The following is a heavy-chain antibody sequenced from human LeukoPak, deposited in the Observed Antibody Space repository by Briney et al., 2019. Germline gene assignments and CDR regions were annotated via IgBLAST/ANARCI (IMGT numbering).Heavy chain of an antibody. CDR3: ASNSGSKVVYYFDY. D-gene: IGHD3-10*01. Sequence: GGSLRLSCAASGFTVSSNYMSWVRQAPGKGLEWVSVIYSGGSTYYADSVKGRFTITRDNSKNTLYLQMNSLRAEDTAVYYCASNSGSKVVYYFDYWGQGTLVTVSS. CDR2: IYSGGST. J-gene: IGHJ4*02. V-gene: IGHV3-66*01. CDR1: GFTVSSNY.